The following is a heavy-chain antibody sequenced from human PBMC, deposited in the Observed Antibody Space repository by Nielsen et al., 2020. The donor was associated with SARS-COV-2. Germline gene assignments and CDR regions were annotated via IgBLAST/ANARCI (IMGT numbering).Heavy chain of an antibody. J-gene: IGHJ3*02. D-gene: IGHD4-17*01. V-gene: IGHV3-9*01. CDR3: ARLTTVTTFGLIDI. CDR2: ISWNSGSI. Sequence: SLKISCAASGFTFDDYAMHWVRQAPGKGLEWVSGISWNSGSIGYADSVKGRFTISRDNAKNSLYLQMNSLRAEDTAVYYCARLTTVTTFGLIDIWGQGTMVTVSS. CDR1: GFTFDDYA.